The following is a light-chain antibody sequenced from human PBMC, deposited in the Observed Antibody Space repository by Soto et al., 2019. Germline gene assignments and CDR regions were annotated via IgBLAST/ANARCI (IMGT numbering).Light chain of an antibody. Sequence: QSALTQPASVSGSPGQSITISCTGTSSDVGGYNYVSWYQQHPGKAPKLMIYEVSNRPSGVTNRFSGSKSGNTRSLTISGLQSDDQADYHCSSYTSSSTLLVFGGGTKLTVL. CDR3: SSYTSSSTLLV. CDR2: EVS. V-gene: IGLV2-14*01. J-gene: IGLJ2*01. CDR1: SSDVGGYNY.